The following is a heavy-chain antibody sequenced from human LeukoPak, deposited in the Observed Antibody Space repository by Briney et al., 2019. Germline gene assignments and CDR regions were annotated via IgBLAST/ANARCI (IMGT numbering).Heavy chain of an antibody. V-gene: IGHV5-51*01. J-gene: IGHJ5*02. CDR2: IYPGDSDT. CDR3: ARLAVPAAIPNWFDP. D-gene: IGHD2-2*01. Sequence: GESLKISCKGSGYSFTSYWIGWVRQMPGKGLEWMGIIYPGDSDTRYSPSFQGQVTISADKSISTAYLQWSSLKASDTAMYYCARLAVPAAIPNWFDPWGQGTLVTVSS. CDR1: GYSFTSYW.